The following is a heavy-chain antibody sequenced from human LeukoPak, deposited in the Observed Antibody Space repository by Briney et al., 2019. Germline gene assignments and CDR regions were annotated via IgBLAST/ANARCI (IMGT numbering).Heavy chain of an antibody. V-gene: IGHV1-69*04. CDR3: ARDRGDIVVVPAASGAFDI. Sequence: WASVKVSCKASGGTFSSYTISWVRQAPGHGLEWMGRIIPILGIANYAQKFQGRVTITADKSTSTAYMELSSLRSEDTAVYYCARDRGDIVVVPAASGAFDIWGQGTMVTVSS. J-gene: IGHJ3*02. CDR2: IIPILGIA. D-gene: IGHD2-2*01. CDR1: GGTFSSYT.